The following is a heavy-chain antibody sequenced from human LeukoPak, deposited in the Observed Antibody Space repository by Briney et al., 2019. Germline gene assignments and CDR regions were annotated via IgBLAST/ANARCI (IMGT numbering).Heavy chain of an antibody. Sequence: PGGSLRLSCAASGFTFSSYEMNWVRQAPGKGLGWVSYISGSGSTIYYADSVKGRFTISRDNSKNTLYLQMNSLRAEDTAVYYCAKDRGIGYCSGGSCYSLGYYFDYWGQGTLVTVSS. J-gene: IGHJ4*02. D-gene: IGHD2-15*01. V-gene: IGHV3-48*03. CDR3: AKDRGIGYCSGGSCYSLGYYFDY. CDR2: ISGSGSTI. CDR1: GFTFSSYE.